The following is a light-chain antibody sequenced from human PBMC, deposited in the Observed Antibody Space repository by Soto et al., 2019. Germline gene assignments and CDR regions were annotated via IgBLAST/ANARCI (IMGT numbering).Light chain of an antibody. CDR1: QSVSSSC. Sequence: ESVLTQSPATLSLSPGERATLSCGASQSVSSSCLAWYQQKPGLAPRLLIYDASSRATGIPDRFSGSGSGTDFTLTISRLEPEDFAVYYCQQYGSSPYTFGQGTKREIK. J-gene: IGKJ2*01. CDR2: DAS. V-gene: IGKV3D-20*01. CDR3: QQYGSSPYT.